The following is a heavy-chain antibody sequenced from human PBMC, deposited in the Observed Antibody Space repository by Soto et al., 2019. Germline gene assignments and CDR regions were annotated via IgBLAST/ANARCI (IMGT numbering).Heavy chain of an antibody. CDR1: GFTFSSYS. V-gene: IGHV3-48*02. CDR3: XXXXXXXXXXXXXXXXXXY. CDR2: XRSSSSTI. J-gene: IGHJ4*02. Sequence: EVQLVESGGGLVQPGGSLRLSCAASGFTFSSYSMNWVRXXXXXXXXXXXXXRSSSSTIYYADSVKGRFTISRDNAKNSLYLQXNXLRDXXTAXXXXXXXXXXXXXXXXXXXXXXYXXQGTLVTVSS.